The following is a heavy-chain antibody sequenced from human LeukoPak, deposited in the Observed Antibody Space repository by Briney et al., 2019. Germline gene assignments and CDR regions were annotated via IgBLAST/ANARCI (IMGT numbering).Heavy chain of an antibody. V-gene: IGHV3-7*03. CDR2: IKQDGSEK. J-gene: IGHJ4*02. CDR3: ARDGPGIAAAAPRY. CDR1: GFTFSSYW. Sequence: PGGSLRLSCAASGFTFSSYWMSWVRQAPGKGLEWVANIKQDGSEKYYVDSVKGRFTISRDNAKNSLYPQMNSLRAEDTAVYYCARDGPGIAAAAPRYWGQGTLVTVSS. D-gene: IGHD6-13*01.